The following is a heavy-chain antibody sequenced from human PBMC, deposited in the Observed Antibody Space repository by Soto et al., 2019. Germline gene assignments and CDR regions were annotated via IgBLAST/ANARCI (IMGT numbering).Heavy chain of an antibody. V-gene: IGHV3-23*01. CDR1: GFTFSSNA. CDR2: ISGSGGTT. D-gene: IGHD3-16*02. J-gene: IGHJ4*02. CDR3: AKGWVSLGHLDN. Sequence: GGSLRLSCAASGFTFSSNAMSWVRQAPGKGLEWVSAISGSGGTTYYADSVKGRFTISRDNSKNTLYLQMNSLRAEDTAVYYCAKGWVSLGHLDNWGQGTLVTVSS.